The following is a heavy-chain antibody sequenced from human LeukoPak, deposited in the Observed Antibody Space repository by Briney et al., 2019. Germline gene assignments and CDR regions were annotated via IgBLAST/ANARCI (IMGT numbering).Heavy chain of an antibody. CDR3: AGLYNMDV. V-gene: IGHV3-7*01. D-gene: IGHD1-1*01. Sequence: GGSLRLSCAASGFTFNSYWMTRVRQAPGKGLEWVANIKQDGSEKYYVDSVKGRFTISRDNAKNSLYLQMNSLRAEDTAVYYCAGLYNMDVWGQGTTVTVSS. J-gene: IGHJ6*02. CDR1: GFTFNSYW. CDR2: IKQDGSEK.